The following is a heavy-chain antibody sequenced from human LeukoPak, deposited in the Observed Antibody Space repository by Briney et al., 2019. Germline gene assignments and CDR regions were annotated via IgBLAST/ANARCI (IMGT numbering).Heavy chain of an antibody. Sequence: GGSLRLSCAASGFTFSSYWMSWVRQAPGKGLEWVANIKQDGGGKYYVDSVKGRFTISRDNAKNSLYLQMNSLRAEDTAVYYCARDKASDYGDSIFDSWGQETLVTVSS. J-gene: IGHJ4*02. CDR2: IKQDGGGK. V-gene: IGHV3-7*01. D-gene: IGHD4-17*01. CDR1: GFTFSSYW. CDR3: ARDKASDYGDSIFDS.